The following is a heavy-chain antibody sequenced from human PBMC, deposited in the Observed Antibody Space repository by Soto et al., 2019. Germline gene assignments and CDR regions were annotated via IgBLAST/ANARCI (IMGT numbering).Heavy chain of an antibody. CDR3: ARGAAAAEGWFDP. V-gene: IGHV4-31*03. D-gene: IGHD6-13*01. J-gene: IGHJ5*02. Sequence: SETLSLTCTVSGGSISSGGYDWSWIRQHPGKGLEWIGYIYYSGSTYYNPSLKSRVTISVDTSKNQFSLKLSSVTAADTTVYYCARGAAAAEGWFDPWGQGTLVTVSS. CDR2: IYYSGST. CDR1: GGSISSGGYD.